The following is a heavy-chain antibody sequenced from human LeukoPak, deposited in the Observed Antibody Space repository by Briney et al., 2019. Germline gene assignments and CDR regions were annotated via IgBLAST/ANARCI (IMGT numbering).Heavy chain of an antibody. Sequence: PGGSLRLSCAGPGFTFSTYSMNWVRQAPGKGLEWVSSISGSSGSIYYADSVKDRFTISRDNAENSLYLQMNSLRAEDTAVYYCARANPPGISFFDYWGQGALVTVSS. CDR1: GFTFSTYS. CDR2: ISGSSGSI. V-gene: IGHV3-21*06. D-gene: IGHD3-16*02. CDR3: ARANPPGISFFDY. J-gene: IGHJ4*02.